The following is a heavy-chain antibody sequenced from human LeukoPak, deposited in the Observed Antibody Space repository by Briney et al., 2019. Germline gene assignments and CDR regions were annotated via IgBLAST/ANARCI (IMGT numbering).Heavy chain of an antibody. Sequence: GGSLRLSCAASGFTFSSCWMSWVRQAPGKGLEWVANIKQDGSEKYYVDSVKGRFTISRDNAKNSLYLQMNSLRAEDTAVYYCASYCSSTSCYFGDAFDIWGQGTMVTVSS. CDR1: GFTFSSCW. J-gene: IGHJ3*02. CDR2: IKQDGSEK. CDR3: ASYCSSTSCYFGDAFDI. D-gene: IGHD2-2*01. V-gene: IGHV3-7*01.